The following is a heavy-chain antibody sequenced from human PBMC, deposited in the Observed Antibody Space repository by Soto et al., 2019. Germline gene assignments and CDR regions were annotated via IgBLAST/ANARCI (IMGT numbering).Heavy chain of an antibody. J-gene: IGHJ4*02. Sequence: QVQLVESGGGVVQPGRSLRLSCAASGFTFSSYGMHWVRQAPGKGLEWVAVIWYDGSNKYYADSVKGRFTISRDNSKNTMYLQMNSLRAEDTAVYYCAREKKDICFDYWGQGTLVTVSS. D-gene: IGHD2-15*01. CDR2: IWYDGSNK. CDR1: GFTFSSYG. CDR3: AREKKDICFDY. V-gene: IGHV3-33*01.